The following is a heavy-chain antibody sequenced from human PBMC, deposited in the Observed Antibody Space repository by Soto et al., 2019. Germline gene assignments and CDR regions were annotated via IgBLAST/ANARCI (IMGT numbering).Heavy chain of an antibody. CDR3: ARDIRATVTTGGYYFDY. V-gene: IGHV1-18*01. J-gene: IGHJ4*02. CDR2: ISAYNGNT. CDR1: GYTFTSYG. Sequence: QVQLVQSGAEVKKPGASVKVSCKASGYTFTSYGISWVRQAPGQGLEWMGWISAYNGNTNYAQKLQGRVTMTTDTTTSTAYMELRSLRSDDTAVYYCARDIRATVTTGGYYFDYWGQGTLVTVSS. D-gene: IGHD4-17*01.